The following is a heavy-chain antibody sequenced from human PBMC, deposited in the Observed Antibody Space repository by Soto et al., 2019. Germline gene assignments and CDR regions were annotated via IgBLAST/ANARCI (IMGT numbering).Heavy chain of an antibody. J-gene: IGHJ4*02. D-gene: IGHD3-22*01. CDR3: ARGWGYDSNDYYYAY. Sequence: QVQLVQSGAEVRKPGSSVKVSCKASGGTFSRHAISWVRQAPGQGLGWMGGIIPIFGTANHAQKFQGRVTIIADESTNTVYMELSSLRSEDTAMYYCARGWGYDSNDYYYAYWGQGTLVIVSS. CDR1: GGTFSRHA. V-gene: IGHV1-69*01. CDR2: IIPIFGTA.